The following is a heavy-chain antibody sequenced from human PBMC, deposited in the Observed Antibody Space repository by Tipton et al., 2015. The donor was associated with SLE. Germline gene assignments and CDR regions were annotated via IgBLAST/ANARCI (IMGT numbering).Heavy chain of an antibody. J-gene: IGHJ3*02. V-gene: IGHV4-59*01. CDR1: GVSISTYY. CDR2: FYFSGSS. CDR3: ARHLQVVTDAFDI. D-gene: IGHD2-15*01. Sequence: TLSLTCSVSGVSISTYYWSWIRQSPGKGLEWIGFFYFSGSSQYNPSLKSRVAISTDTSNNQFSLELRSVAAADTAVYYCARHLQVVTDAFDIWGQGTMVTGSS.